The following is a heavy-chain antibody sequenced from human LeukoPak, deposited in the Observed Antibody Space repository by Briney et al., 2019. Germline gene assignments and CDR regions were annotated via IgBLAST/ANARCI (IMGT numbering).Heavy chain of an antibody. Sequence: SETLSLTCTVSGGSISSSSFYWGWIRQPPGKGLEWIGSIYYSGSTYYNPSLKSRVTISVDTSKNQFSLKLSSVTAADTAVYYCARLGYGSGSYYSVPDYWGQGTLVTVSS. CDR2: IYYSGST. CDR3: ARLGYGSGSYYSVPDY. V-gene: IGHV4-39*01. J-gene: IGHJ4*02. D-gene: IGHD3-10*01. CDR1: GGSISSSSFY.